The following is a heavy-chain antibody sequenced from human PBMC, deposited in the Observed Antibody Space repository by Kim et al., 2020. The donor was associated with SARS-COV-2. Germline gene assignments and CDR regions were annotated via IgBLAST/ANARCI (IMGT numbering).Heavy chain of an antibody. CDR2: ISWNSGSI. J-gene: IGHJ4*02. V-gene: IGHV3-9*01. D-gene: IGHD3-3*01. CDR1: GFTFDDYA. CDR3: AKDTETDFWSGFAPDY. Sequence: GGSLRLSCAASGFTFDDYAMHWVRQAPGKGLEWVSGISWNSGSIGYADSVKGRFTISRDNAKNSLYLQMNSLRAEDTALYYCAKDTETDFWSGFAPDYWGQGTLVTVSS.